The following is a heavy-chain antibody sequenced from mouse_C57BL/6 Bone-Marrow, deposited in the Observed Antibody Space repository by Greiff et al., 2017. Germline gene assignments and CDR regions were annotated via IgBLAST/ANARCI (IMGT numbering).Heavy chain of an antibody. Sequence: VKLMESGPGLVAPSQSLSITCTASGFSLTSYGVDWVRQPPGKGLEWLGVIWGGESTNYNSALMSRMGISKDNSKSQVFLKMNSLQTDDTAMYYCAKRASSYCYAMGYWGQGTSVTVSS. CDR3: AKRASSYCYAMGY. CDR2: IWGGEST. D-gene: IGHD1-1*01. V-gene: IGHV2-9*01. CDR1: GFSLTSYG. J-gene: IGHJ4*01.